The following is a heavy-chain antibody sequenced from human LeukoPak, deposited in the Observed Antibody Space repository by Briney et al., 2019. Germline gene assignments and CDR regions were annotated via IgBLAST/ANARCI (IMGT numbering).Heavy chain of an antibody. D-gene: IGHD1-26*01. Sequence: PSETLSLTCTVSGGSISSYYWSWIRQPAGKGLEWIGHIYTSGSTNYNPSLKSRVTMSVDTSKNQFSLKLSSVTAADTAVYYCARDLLDSGSYLTADYFDYWGQGTLVTVSS. CDR2: IYTSGST. CDR1: GGSISSYY. CDR3: ARDLLDSGSYLTADYFDY. V-gene: IGHV4-4*07. J-gene: IGHJ4*02.